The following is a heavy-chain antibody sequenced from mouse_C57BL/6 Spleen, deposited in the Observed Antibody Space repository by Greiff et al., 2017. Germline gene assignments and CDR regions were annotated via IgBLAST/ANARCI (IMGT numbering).Heavy chain of an antibody. CDR1: GYTFTSYW. D-gene: IGHD2-4*01. J-gene: IGHJ4*01. Sequence: VQLQQPGAELVRPGSSVKLSCKASGYTFTSYWMDWVKQRPGQGLEWIGNIYPSDSETHYNQKFKDKATLTVDKSSSTAYMQLSSLTSEDSAVYYCARLYDYGYYAMDYWGQGTSVTVSS. CDR2: IYPSDSET. CDR3: ARLYDYGYYAMDY. V-gene: IGHV1-61*01.